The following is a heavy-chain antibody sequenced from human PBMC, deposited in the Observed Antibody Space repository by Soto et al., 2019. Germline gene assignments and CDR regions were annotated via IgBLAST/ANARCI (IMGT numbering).Heavy chain of an antibody. Sequence: ESGGGVVQPGRSLRLSCATSGFTFSNYGMNWIRQAPGKGLEWVAFISYDGSNIHFPDSVKGRFTISRDNPKNTLHLQMNSMRGDDTAVYCCATTQLCTNGLCYPRVFESWGQGTLVTVSS. V-gene: IGHV3-30*03. J-gene: IGHJ4*02. CDR2: ISYDGSNI. CDR3: ATTQLCTNGLCYPRVFES. D-gene: IGHD2-8*01. CDR1: GFTFSNYG.